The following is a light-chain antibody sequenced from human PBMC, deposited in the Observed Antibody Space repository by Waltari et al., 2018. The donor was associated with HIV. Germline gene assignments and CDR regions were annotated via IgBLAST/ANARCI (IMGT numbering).Light chain of an antibody. CDR1: VLPRRY. CDR3: QSTDSGGLHVM. CDR2: KHH. V-gene: IGLV3-25*03. Sequence: SYELTQPPSVSVYPGQTAVITCSGDVLPRRYSYWYQQKPGRAPAMLICKHHQRPSGIPERFSGSISGATVTLTITGVQAVDEADYYCQSTDSGGLHVMFGGGTKLTVL. J-gene: IGLJ3*02.